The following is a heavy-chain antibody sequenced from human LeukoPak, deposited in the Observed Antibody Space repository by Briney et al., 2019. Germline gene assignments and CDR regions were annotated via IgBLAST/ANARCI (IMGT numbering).Heavy chain of an antibody. J-gene: IGHJ3*02. D-gene: IGHD3-3*01. V-gene: IGHV3-30*02. CDR1: GFTFSSYG. Sequence: GGSLRLSCAASGFTFSSYGMHWVRQAPGKGLEWVAYIRYDGSNKYYADSVKGRFTISRDNSKNTLYLQMNSLRAEDTAVYYCAKDFWEGDAFDIWGQGTMVTVSS. CDR3: AKDFWEGDAFDI. CDR2: IRYDGSNK.